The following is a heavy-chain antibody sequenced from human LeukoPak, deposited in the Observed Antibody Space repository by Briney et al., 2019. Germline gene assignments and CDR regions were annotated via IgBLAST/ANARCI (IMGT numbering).Heavy chain of an antibody. Sequence: PSETLSLTCTVSGGSITGYYWSWIRQPPGKGLEWIGYIYYSGSTHYNPSLKSRVTISVDTSKNQFSLKLSSVTAADTAVYYCARDRYYYDSSGYYAFDIWGQGTMVTVSS. CDR1: GGSITGYY. D-gene: IGHD3-22*01. V-gene: IGHV4-59*12. J-gene: IGHJ3*02. CDR2: IYYSGST. CDR3: ARDRYYYDSSGYYAFDI.